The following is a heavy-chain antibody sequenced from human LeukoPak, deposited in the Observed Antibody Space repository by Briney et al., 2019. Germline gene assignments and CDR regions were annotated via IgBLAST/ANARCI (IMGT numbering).Heavy chain of an antibody. V-gene: IGHV3-23*01. D-gene: IGHD2-2*01. CDR1: GFTFSSYA. Sequence: HPGGSLRLSCAASGFTFSSYAMSWVRQAPGKGLEWVSAISGSGGSTYYADSVKGRFTISRDNSKNRLYLQMNSLRAEDTAVYYCAKDQSPIYIVVPAASFDYWGQGTLVTVSS. CDR2: ISGSGGST. J-gene: IGHJ4*02. CDR3: AKDQSPIYIVVPAASFDY.